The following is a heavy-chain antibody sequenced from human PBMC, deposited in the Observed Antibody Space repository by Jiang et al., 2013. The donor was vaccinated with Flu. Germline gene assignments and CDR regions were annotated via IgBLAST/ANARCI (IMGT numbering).Heavy chain of an antibody. CDR1: GGSISSYY. Sequence: GPGLVKPSETLSITCTVSGGSISSYYWSWIRQPPGKGLEWIGYIYYSGSTNYNPSLKSRVTISVDTSKNQFSLKLSSVTAADTAVYYCARGTREIRFDPWGPGNPGHRLL. V-gene: IGHV4-59*01. D-gene: IGHD5-24*01. CDR3: ARGTREIRFDP. CDR2: IYYSGST. J-gene: IGHJ5*02.